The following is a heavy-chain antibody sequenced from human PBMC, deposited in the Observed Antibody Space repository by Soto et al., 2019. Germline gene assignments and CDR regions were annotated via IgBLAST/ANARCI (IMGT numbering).Heavy chain of an antibody. CDR2: VNAGNGNT. V-gene: IGHV1-3*01. J-gene: IGHJ6*02. Sequence: ASVKVSCKASGYTFTSYAMHWVRQAPGQRLEWMGWVNAGNGNTEYSQKFQGRVTITRDTSASTAYMELSSLRSEDTAVYYCAREVWGGYYYYGMDVWGQGTTVTVSS. CDR1: GYTFTSYA. CDR3: AREVWGGYYYYGMDV. D-gene: IGHD7-27*01.